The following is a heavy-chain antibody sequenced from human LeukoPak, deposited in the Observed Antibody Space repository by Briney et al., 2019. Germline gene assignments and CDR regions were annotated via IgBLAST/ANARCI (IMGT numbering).Heavy chain of an antibody. D-gene: IGHD2-8*01. CDR1: GFTFSSYA. V-gene: IGHV3-30-3*01. CDR3: ARDLFFGSKWYEGWFDS. Sequence: PGRSLRLSCAASGFTFSSYAMHWVRQAPGKGLEWVAVISYDGSNKYYADSVKGRFTISRDNAKNSLYLQMNSLRAEDTAVYYCARDLFFGSKWYEGWFDSWGRGTLVTVSS. J-gene: IGHJ5*01. CDR2: ISYDGSNK.